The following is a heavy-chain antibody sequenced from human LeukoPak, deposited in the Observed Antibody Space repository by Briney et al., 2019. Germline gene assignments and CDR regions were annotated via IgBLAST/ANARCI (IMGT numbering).Heavy chain of an antibody. Sequence: SVKVSCKASGGTFSSYAISWVRQAPGQGLEWMGGIIPIFGTANYAQKFQGRVTITADKSTNTAYMELRSLRSDDTAVYYCARSLGYCTSNVCYLKYWGQGTLVTVSS. D-gene: IGHD2-8*01. V-gene: IGHV1-69*06. CDR3: ARSLGYCTSNVCYLKY. J-gene: IGHJ4*02. CDR2: IIPIFGTA. CDR1: GGTFSSYA.